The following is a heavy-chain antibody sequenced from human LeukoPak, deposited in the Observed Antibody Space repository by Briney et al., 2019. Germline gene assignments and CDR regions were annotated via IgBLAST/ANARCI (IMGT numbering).Heavy chain of an antibody. D-gene: IGHD1-1*01. V-gene: IGHV1-2*02. CDR3: AKSPYTGSSYFNL. J-gene: IGHJ1*01. Sequence: ASVKVSCKASGYIFTNYYLYWVRQAPGQGLEWMGWIDPTSGDTNSAQKFQGRVTMTRDTALSTAYSNLNDLTSDDTGIYFCAKSPYTGSSYFNLWGQGTLITVSS. CDR2: IDPTSGDT. CDR1: GYIFTNYY.